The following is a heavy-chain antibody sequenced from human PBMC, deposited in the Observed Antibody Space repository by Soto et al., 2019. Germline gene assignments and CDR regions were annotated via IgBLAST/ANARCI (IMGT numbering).Heavy chain of an antibody. J-gene: IGHJ4*02. V-gene: IGHV3-23*01. Sequence: EVPLLESGGGLVQPGGSLRLSCAASGFTFSTYAMSWVRQAPGRGLEWVSAISGSDGSTYYADSVKGRFTISRDDSNNPLSLQINSLRAEDTAVYYCVKGPGNYSPFDYWGQGTLVTVSS. CDR1: GFTFSTYA. D-gene: IGHD1-26*01. CDR2: ISGSDGST. CDR3: VKGPGNYSPFDY.